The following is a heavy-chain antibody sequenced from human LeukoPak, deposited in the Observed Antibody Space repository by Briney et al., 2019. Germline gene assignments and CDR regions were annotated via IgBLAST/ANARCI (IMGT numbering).Heavy chain of an antibody. CDR1: GYTFTSYD. V-gene: IGHV1-8*01. CDR3: ARGRTVNMSGYFDY. Sequence: ASVKVSCKASGYTFTSYDINWVRQATGQGLEWMGWMNPNSGNTGYAQKFQGRVTMTRNTSISTAYMELSSLRSEDTAVYYCARGRTVNMSGYFDYWGQGTLVTVSS. J-gene: IGHJ4*02. D-gene: IGHD4-17*01. CDR2: MNPNSGNT.